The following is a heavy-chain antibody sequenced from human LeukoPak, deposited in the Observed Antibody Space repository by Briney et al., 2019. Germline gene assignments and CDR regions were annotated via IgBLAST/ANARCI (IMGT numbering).Heavy chain of an antibody. J-gene: IGHJ1*01. CDR1: GFIFSTYE. D-gene: IGHD6-13*01. CDR3: ARLLYSTDI. CDR2: ISSSGSTK. Sequence: GGSLRLSCAASGFIFSTYEMNWVRQAPGKGLEWVSYISSSGSTKHYADSVKGRFTISRDNAKNSLYLQMNSLRAEDTAVYYCARLLYSTDIWGQGTLVTISS. V-gene: IGHV3-48*03.